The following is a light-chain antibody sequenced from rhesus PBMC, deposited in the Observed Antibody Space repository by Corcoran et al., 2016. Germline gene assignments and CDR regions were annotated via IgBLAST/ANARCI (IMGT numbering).Light chain of an antibody. CDR2: LAS. Sequence: DIVMTQSPDSLAVSLGERVTINCKSSQSLLYSSNNKNYLAWYQQKPGQAPKLLIYLASTRESGVPNRFSGSGSGTDFTLTISGLQAEDVAVYYCQQYYSSPYSFSQGTKVEIK. CDR3: QQYYSSPYS. J-gene: IGKJ2*01. CDR1: QSLLYSSNNKNY. V-gene: IGKV4-1*01.